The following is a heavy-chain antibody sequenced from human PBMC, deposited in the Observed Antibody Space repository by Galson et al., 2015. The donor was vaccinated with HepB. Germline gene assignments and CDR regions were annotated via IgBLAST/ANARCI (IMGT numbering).Heavy chain of an antibody. CDR2: INPDGSEI. D-gene: IGHD6-13*01. CDR1: GFTFSSYS. J-gene: IGHJ4*02. V-gene: IGHV3-7*03. Sequence: SLRLSCAASGFTFSSYSMNWVRQAPGKGLEWVANINPDGSEIYYVDSVKGRFTISRDNAKNSLYLQMNSLRDDDTAVYYCASPYKSTWYSVDHWGPGTLVTVSS. CDR3: ASPYKSTWYSVDH.